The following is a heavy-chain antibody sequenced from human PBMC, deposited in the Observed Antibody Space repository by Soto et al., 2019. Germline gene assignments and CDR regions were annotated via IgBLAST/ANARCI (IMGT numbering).Heavy chain of an antibody. J-gene: IGHJ5*02. CDR1: GGTFSSYA. CDR3: ARGEKSVGFEWFDP. V-gene: IGHV1-69*11. CDR2: IIPNLGKA. Sequence: QVQLVQSGAEEKKPGSSVKVSCKASGGTFSSYAMSWVRQAPGQGLEWMGGIIPNLGKANYAQKFQGRVTITADESTSTDDMVLRSLRSEDTAVDYCARGEKSVGFEWFDPWGQGTLVTVSS. D-gene: IGHD1-26*01.